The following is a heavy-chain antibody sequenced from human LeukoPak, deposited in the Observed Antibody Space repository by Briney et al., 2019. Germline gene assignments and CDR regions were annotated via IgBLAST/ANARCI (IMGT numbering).Heavy chain of an antibody. J-gene: IGHJ4*02. Sequence: SETLSLTCTVSGGSISSYYWSWIRQPPGKGLEWIGYIYYSGSTNYNPSLKSRVTISVDTSKNQFSLKLSSVTAADTAVYYCARREWELSLTFDYWGQGTLVTVSS. CDR2: IYYSGST. D-gene: IGHD1-26*01. CDR3: ARREWELSLTFDY. CDR1: GGSISSYY. V-gene: IGHV4-59*08.